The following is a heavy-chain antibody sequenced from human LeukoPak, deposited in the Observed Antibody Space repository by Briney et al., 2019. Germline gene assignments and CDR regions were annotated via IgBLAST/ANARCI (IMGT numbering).Heavy chain of an antibody. CDR2: INPNSGGT. D-gene: IGHD3-22*01. CDR1: GYIFTGYL. J-gene: IGHJ4*02. CDR3: ARGRGSEVVSYVDY. Sequence: ASVKVSCKASGYIFTGYLMHWMRQAPGQGLEWMGRINPNSGGTNYAQKFQGVVTLTRDASISTAYMELSSLRSDDTAVYYCARGRGSEVVSYVDYWGQGTLATVSS. V-gene: IGHV1-2*02.